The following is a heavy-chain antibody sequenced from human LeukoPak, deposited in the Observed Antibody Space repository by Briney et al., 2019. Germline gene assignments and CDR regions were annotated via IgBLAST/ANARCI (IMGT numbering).Heavy chain of an antibody. Sequence: AGGSLRLSCAASGLTVSSSSMNWVRLGPGKGLEWVSVISSDGNTYYADSVKGRFTISRDNSRNTLSLQMHGLRADDTAVYYCARGQEQFSSPWQWGPRRKNFYYYGMDVWGQGTTVTVSS. CDR1: GLTVSSSS. CDR2: ISSDGNT. V-gene: IGHV3-66*01. D-gene: IGHD6-19*01. CDR3: ARGQEQFSSPWQWGPRRKNFYYYGMDV. J-gene: IGHJ6*02.